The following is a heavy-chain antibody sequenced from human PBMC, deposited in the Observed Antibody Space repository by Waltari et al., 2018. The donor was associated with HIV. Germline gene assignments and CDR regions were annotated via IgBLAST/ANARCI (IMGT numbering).Heavy chain of an antibody. D-gene: IGHD3-22*01. V-gene: IGHV2-5*01. CDR1: GFSLSTSGVG. CDR2: ISWNDDK. Sequence: QITLKESGPTLVKPTQTLTLTCTFSGFSLSTSGVGVGWIRQPPGKALEWHALISWNDDKRYSTYLKSRLTITKDTAKNQVVLTMTNMDPVDTATYYWARHYYDSSGPLGGWFDPWGQGTLVTVSS. J-gene: IGHJ5*02. CDR3: ARHYYDSSGPLGGWFDP.